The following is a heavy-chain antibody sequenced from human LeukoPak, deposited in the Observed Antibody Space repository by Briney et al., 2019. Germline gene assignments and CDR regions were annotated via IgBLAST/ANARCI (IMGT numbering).Heavy chain of an antibody. J-gene: IGHJ5*02. V-gene: IGHV2-5*02. D-gene: IGHD4-17*01. CDR3: AHYSGRLRSNWFDP. CDR1: GFSLATSGVG. Sequence: SGPTLVNPTQTLTLTYTFSGFSLATSGVGVGWIRQPPGKALEWLALIYWDDDKRYSPSLKSRLTIIKDTSKNQVVLTMTNMDPVDTATYYCAHYSGRLRSNWFDPWGQGTLVTVSS. CDR2: IYWDDDK.